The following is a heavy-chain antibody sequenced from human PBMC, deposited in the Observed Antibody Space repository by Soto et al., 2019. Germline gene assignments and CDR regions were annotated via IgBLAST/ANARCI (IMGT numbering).Heavy chain of an antibody. D-gene: IGHD3-10*01. Sequence: ASVKVSCKASGYTFTSYGISWVRQAPGQGLEWMGWISAYNGNTNYAQKLQGRVTMTTDTSTSTAYMELRSLRSDDTAVYYCASRILNGSGSYIGHDAFDIWGQGTMVTVSS. J-gene: IGHJ3*02. CDR3: ASRILNGSGSYIGHDAFDI. V-gene: IGHV1-18*01. CDR2: ISAYNGNT. CDR1: GYTFTSYG.